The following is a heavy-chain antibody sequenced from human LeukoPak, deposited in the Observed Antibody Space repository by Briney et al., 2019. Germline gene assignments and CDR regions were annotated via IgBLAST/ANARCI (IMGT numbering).Heavy chain of an antibody. CDR3: ARDWVAVADTRGGYFDY. V-gene: IGHV4-30-2*01. D-gene: IGHD6-19*01. CDR1: GGSISSGGYS. CDR2: IYHSGST. J-gene: IGHJ4*02. Sequence: SETLSLTCAVSGGSISSGGYSWSWIRQPPGKGLEWIGYIYHSGSTYYNPSLKSRVTISVDRSKNQFSLKLSSVTAADTAVYYCARDWVAVADTRGGYFDYWGQGTLVTVSS.